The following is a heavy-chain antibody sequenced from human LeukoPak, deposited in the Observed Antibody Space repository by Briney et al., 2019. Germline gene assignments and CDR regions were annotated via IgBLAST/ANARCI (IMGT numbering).Heavy chain of an antibody. Sequence: GGSLRLSCAASGFTFSDYYMSWIRQAPGKGLEWVSLIYTGGSTYYADSVKGRFTISRDNSKNTLYLQMNSLRVADTAVYYCARERGSGNYYKGGFDVWGQGTMVTVSS. D-gene: IGHD3-10*01. CDR1: GFTFSDYY. J-gene: IGHJ3*01. CDR3: ARERGSGNYYKGGFDV. CDR2: IYTGGST. V-gene: IGHV3-53*01.